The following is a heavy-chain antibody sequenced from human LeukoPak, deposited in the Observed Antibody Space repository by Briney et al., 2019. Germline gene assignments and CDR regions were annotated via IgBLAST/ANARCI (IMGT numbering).Heavy chain of an antibody. D-gene: IGHD2-2*01. Sequence: GASVKVSCKASGNTFTSYDVSWVRQATGQGLEWMGYMNPSSGKTGYAQNFQGRLTMTWDTSISTAYMELSSLRSDDMAVYYCAREFRHQPYWGQGTLLTVSS. CDR3: AREFRHQPY. CDR1: GNTFTSYD. V-gene: IGHV1-8*01. J-gene: IGHJ4*02. CDR2: MNPSSGKT.